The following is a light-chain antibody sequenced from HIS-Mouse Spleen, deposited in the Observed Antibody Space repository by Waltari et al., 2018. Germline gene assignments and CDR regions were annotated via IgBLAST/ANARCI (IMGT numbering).Light chain of an antibody. CDR1: QDIINY. Sequence: DIQMTQSPSSLSASVGDRVTITCQASQDIINYLNLYQQKPVKAPKLLIYDASNLETGVPSRFSGSGSGTDFTFTISSLQPEDIATYYCQQYDNPMYTFGQGTKLEIK. J-gene: IGKJ2*01. CDR2: DAS. CDR3: QQYDNPMYT. V-gene: IGKV1-33*01.